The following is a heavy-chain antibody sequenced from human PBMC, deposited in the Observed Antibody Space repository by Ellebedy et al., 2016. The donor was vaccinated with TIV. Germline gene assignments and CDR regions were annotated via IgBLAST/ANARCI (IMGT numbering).Heavy chain of an antibody. CDR1: GFSFSTYV. Sequence: GESLKISCAASGFSFSTYVMHWVRQAPGKGLEWLALVSSDGNIKHYADSVKGRFTISRDSSKNTLYLQMNSLRAEDTAMYYCARKTDTGTSGDYWGQGTPVTVSS. J-gene: IGHJ4*02. D-gene: IGHD1-1*01. CDR3: ARKTDTGTSGDY. V-gene: IGHV3-30*03. CDR2: VSSDGNIK.